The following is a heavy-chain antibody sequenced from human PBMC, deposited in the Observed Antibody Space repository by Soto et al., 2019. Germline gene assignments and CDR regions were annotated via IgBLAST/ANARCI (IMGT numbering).Heavy chain of an antibody. Sequence: QVQLVQSGAEVKKPGASVKVSCKASGYTFTSYGISWVRQAPGQGLEWMGWINAYNGNTNYAQKIQGRVTMTTDTSTSTAYMELRSLRSDYTAVFCCARDPVAGTDVDYWGQGTLVTVSS. V-gene: IGHV1-18*01. D-gene: IGHD6-19*01. CDR1: GYTFTSYG. CDR2: INAYNGNT. CDR3: ARDPVAGTDVDY. J-gene: IGHJ4*02.